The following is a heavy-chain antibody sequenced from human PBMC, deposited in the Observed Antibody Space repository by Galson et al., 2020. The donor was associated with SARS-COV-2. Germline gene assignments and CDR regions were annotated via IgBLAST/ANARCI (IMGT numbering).Heavy chain of an antibody. V-gene: IGHV3-30*04. CDR1: GFTFSSYA. CDR3: ARDRADDGGYFDY. D-gene: IGHD3-3*01. CDR2: ISYDGSNK. Sequence: GGSLRLSCAASGFTFSSYAMHWVRQAPGKGLEWVAVISYDGSNKYYADSVKGRFTISRDNSKNTLYLQMNSLRAEDTAVYYCARDRADDGGYFDYWGQGTLVTVS. J-gene: IGHJ4*02.